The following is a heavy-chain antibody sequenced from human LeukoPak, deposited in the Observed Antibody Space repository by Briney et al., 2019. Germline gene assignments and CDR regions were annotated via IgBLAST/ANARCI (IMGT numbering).Heavy chain of an antibody. CDR3: ARKLGGVQCGGDCFFDH. V-gene: IGHV3-74*01. CDR2: ISADGNFT. Sequence: AGGPLRLSCAASGFTFSGYWMHWVRQAPGEAPIWVSDISADGNFTRSADSVKGRFTISRDNAKNTLYLQMNSLRAEDMAVYYCARKLGGVQCGGDCFFDHWGQGTLVAVSS. J-gene: IGHJ4*02. D-gene: IGHD2-21*02. CDR1: GFTFSGYW.